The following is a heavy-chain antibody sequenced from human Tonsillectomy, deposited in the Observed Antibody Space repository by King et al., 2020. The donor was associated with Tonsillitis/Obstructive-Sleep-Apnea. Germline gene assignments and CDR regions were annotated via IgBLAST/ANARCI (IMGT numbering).Heavy chain of an antibody. Sequence: QLVQSGAEVKKPGESLKISCKGSGYSFSNNWIGWVRQMPGKGLEWMGIIYPGDSDTRYSPSFQGQVTISADKSISTAYLQWSSLKASDTAMYYCARRGYNWNERGYMDVWGKGTTVTVSS. J-gene: IGHJ6*03. CDR3: ARRGYNWNERGYMDV. D-gene: IGHD1-20*01. CDR1: GYSFSNNW. CDR2: IYPGDSDT. V-gene: IGHV5-51*01.